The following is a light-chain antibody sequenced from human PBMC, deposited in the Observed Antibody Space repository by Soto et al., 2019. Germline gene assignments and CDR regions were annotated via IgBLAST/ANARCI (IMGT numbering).Light chain of an antibody. CDR3: QQYYGTPYT. V-gene: IGKV4-1*01. Sequence: DIVMTQSPDSLAVSLGERATINCKSSQSVLYSSNNKNYLAWYQQKRGQPPKLLIYWASTRQSWVPDRFSGSGSETDFTLTISSLQAEDVAVYYCQQYYGTPYTFGQGTELEI. J-gene: IGKJ2*01. CDR1: QSVLYSSNNKNY. CDR2: WAS.